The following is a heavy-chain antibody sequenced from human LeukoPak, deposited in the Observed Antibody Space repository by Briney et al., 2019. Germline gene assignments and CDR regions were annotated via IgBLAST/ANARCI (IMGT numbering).Heavy chain of an antibody. CDR2: INPSGGST. CDR3: ARDRRPSYSSSSDRPGYFDY. D-gene: IGHD6-6*01. Sequence: ASVKVSCKASGYTFTSYYMHWVRQAPGQGLEWMGIINPSGGSTSYAQKFQGRVTMTRDMSTSTVYMELSSLRSEDTAVYYCARDRRPSYSSSSDRPGYFDYWGQGTLVTVSS. CDR1: GYTFTSYY. V-gene: IGHV1-46*01. J-gene: IGHJ4*02.